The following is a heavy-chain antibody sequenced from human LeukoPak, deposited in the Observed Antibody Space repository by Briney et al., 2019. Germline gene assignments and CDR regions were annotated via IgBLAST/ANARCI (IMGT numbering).Heavy chain of an antibody. Sequence: PGGSLRLSCAASGFTFSSYWMHWVRQAPGKGLVWVSRINSDGSSTSYADSVKGRFTISRDNAKNTLYLQMNSLRAEDTAVYYCARESGGYCSGGSCYNWFDPWGQGTLVTVSS. D-gene: IGHD2-15*01. CDR2: INSDGSST. CDR3: ARESGGYCSGGSCYNWFDP. J-gene: IGHJ5*02. V-gene: IGHV3-74*01. CDR1: GFTFSSYW.